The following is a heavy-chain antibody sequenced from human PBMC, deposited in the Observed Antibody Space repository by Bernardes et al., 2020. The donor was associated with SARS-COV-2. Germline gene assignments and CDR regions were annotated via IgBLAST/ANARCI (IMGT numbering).Heavy chain of an antibody. J-gene: IGHJ4*02. V-gene: IGHV4-39*01. CDR2: IYYSGST. Sequence: SESLSLTCTVSGGSIRSNSYHWGWIRQPQGKELEWIGSIYYSGSTYYNPSLKSRVTMSVDTSKSQFSLRLTSVTAEDTAVYYCARHCTATSCYSPDFWGQGTLVTGSS. CDR3: ARHCTATSCYSPDF. D-gene: IGHD2-2*01. CDR1: GGSIRSNSYH.